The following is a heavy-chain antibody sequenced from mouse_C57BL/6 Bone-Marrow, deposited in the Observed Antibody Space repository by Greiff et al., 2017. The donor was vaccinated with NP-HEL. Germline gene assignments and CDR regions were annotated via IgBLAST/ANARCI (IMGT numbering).Heavy chain of an antibody. D-gene: IGHD2-10*01. J-gene: IGHJ3*01. CDR2: IYPRSGNT. V-gene: IGHV1-81*01. CDR3: ARGAYYRFAY. CDR1: GYTFTSYG. Sequence: VQLQQSGAELARPGASVKLSCKASGYTFTSYGISWVKQRTGQGLEWIGEIYPRSGNTYYNEKFKGKATLTADKSSSTAYMELRSLTSEDSAVYFCARGAYYRFAYWGQGTLVTVSA.